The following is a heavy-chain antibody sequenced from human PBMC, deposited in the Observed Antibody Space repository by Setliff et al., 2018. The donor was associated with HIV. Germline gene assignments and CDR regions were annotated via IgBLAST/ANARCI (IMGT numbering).Heavy chain of an antibody. J-gene: IGHJ6*03. CDR2: IRHSGYT. CDR1: GDSIDGHY. Sequence: SETLSLTCTVSGDSIDGHYWTWIRQSPGKGLEYIGNIRHSGYTNYNPSLKSRLNMSVDTANYQITLKLTAVTAADTAVYYCAREFSERSPNPDHYYYYMDVWGKGTTVTVSS. CDR3: AREFSERSPNPDHYYYYMDV. V-gene: IGHV4-59*11. D-gene: IGHD6-19*01.